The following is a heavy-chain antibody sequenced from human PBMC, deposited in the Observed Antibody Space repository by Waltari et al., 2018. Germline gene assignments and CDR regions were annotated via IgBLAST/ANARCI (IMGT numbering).Heavy chain of an antibody. CDR3: ARPHYYDSSGYYPSGFDY. J-gene: IGHJ4*02. D-gene: IGHD3-22*01. Sequence: EVQLVQSGAEVKKPGESLKISCKGSGYSFTSYWIGWVRQMPGKGLEWMGIIYPGDADTRYSPSFQGQVTIAADKSISTAYLQWSSLKASDTAIYYCARPHYYDSSGYYPSGFDYWGQGTLVTVSS. V-gene: IGHV5-51*01. CDR2: IYPGDADT. CDR1: GYSFTSYW.